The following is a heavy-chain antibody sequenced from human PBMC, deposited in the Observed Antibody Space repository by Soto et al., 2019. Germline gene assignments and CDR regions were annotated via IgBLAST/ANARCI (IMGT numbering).Heavy chain of an antibody. CDR1: GFTFSSYS. D-gene: IGHD3-22*01. V-gene: IGHV3-48*01. CDR2: ISSSSSTI. Sequence: EVQLVESGGGLVQPGGSLRLSCAASGFTFSSYSMNWVRQAPGKGLEWVSYISSSSSTIYYADSVKGRFTISRDNAKNSLYLQMNSLRAEDTAVYYCARGLYYYDSSGYYWRQGTLVTVSS. CDR3: ARGLYYYDSSGYY. J-gene: IGHJ4*02.